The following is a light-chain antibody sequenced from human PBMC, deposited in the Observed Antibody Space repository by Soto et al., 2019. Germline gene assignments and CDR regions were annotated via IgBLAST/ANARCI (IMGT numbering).Light chain of an antibody. J-gene: IGKJ1*01. CDR3: QQYGSSPSWT. CDR1: QSVSSSY. V-gene: IGKV3-20*01. Sequence: ELVLTQSPGTLSLSPGARATLSCRAGQSVSSSYLAWYQQKPGQAPRLIIYGASRRATGIPDRFSGIVSGTDFTLTIRRLEPEDFAAYYCQQYGSSPSWTFGQGTKVDIK. CDR2: GAS.